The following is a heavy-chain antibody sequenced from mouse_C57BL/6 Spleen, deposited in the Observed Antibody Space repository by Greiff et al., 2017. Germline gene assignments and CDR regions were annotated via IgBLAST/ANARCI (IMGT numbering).Heavy chain of an antibody. Sequence: VQLKESGPVLVKPGASVKMSCKASGYTFTDYYMNWVKQSHGKSLEWIGVINPYNGGTSYNQKFKGKATLTVDKSSSTAYMELNSLTSEDSAVYYCARSGDGGDWAMDYWGQGTSVTVSS. D-gene: IGHD3-1*01. CDR1: GYTFTDYY. CDR3: ARSGDGGDWAMDY. J-gene: IGHJ4*01. CDR2: INPYNGGT. V-gene: IGHV1-19*01.